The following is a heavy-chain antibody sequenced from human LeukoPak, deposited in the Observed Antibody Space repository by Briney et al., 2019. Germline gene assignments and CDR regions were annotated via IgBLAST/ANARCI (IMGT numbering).Heavy chain of an antibody. CDR2: ISSSGSTI. J-gene: IGHJ2*01. CDR1: GFTFSDYY. Sequence: GGCLRLSCAASGFTFSDYYMSWIRQAPGKGLEWVSYISSSGSTIYYADSVKGRFTISRDNAKNSLYLQMNSLRAEDTAVYYCARMRDSSGYYYVDWYFDLWGRGTLVTVSS. V-gene: IGHV3-11*04. D-gene: IGHD3-22*01. CDR3: ARMRDSSGYYYVDWYFDL.